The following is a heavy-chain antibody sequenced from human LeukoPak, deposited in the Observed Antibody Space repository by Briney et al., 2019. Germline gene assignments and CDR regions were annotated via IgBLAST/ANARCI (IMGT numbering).Heavy chain of an antibody. J-gene: IGHJ4*02. CDR2: IIPIFGTA. CDR3: ARDTPYYDSSGYPY. CDR1: GGTFSSYA. Sequence: SVKVSCEASGGTFSSYAISWVRQAPGQGLEWMGRIIPIFGTANYAQKFQGRVTITTDESTSTAYMELSSLRSEDTAVYYCARDTPYYDSSGYPYWGQGTLVTVSS. D-gene: IGHD3-22*01. V-gene: IGHV1-69*05.